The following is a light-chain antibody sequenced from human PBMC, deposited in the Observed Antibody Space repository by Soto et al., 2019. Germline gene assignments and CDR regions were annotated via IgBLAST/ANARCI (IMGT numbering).Light chain of an antibody. CDR3: QQRGT. V-gene: IGKV3-11*01. CDR2: DAS. CDR1: QGLGDY. Sequence: ELVLTQSPATLSLSPGERATLSCRTSQGLGDYLAWYQQKPGQAPRLLIYDASNRATGIPARFSGSGSGTDFTLTINRLEPEDFAVYYCQQRGTFGQGTKVEIK. J-gene: IGKJ2*01.